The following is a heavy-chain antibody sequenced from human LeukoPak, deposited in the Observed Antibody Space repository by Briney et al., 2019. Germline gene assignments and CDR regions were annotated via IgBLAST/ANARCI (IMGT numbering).Heavy chain of an antibody. CDR1: GFTFSSYW. V-gene: IGHV3-7*01. CDR3: ARDSNGY. D-gene: IGHD4-11*01. J-gene: IGHJ4*02. Sequence: GGSLRLSCVASGFTFSSYWMSWVRQAPGKGLEWVANIKQDGSEKYYVDSVKGRFTISRDNAKNSLYLQMNSLRAEDTAVYYCARDSNGYWGQGTLVTVSS. CDR2: IKQDGSEK.